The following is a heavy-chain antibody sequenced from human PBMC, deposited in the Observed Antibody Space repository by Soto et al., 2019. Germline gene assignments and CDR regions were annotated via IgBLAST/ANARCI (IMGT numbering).Heavy chain of an antibody. CDR3: ARVHSSSWYYGLDA. CDR2: IYTDGTT. J-gene: IGHJ6*02. Sequence: EVHLVETGGGLIQPGGSLRLSCAASGFTVSSNYMNWVRQAPGKGLEWLSIIYTDGTTSYADSVKGRFTISRDNFKNTLYLQMNNLTAEDTAVYYCARVHSSSWYYGLDAWGQGTTVTVSS. V-gene: IGHV3-53*02. D-gene: IGHD6-13*01. CDR1: GFTVSSNY.